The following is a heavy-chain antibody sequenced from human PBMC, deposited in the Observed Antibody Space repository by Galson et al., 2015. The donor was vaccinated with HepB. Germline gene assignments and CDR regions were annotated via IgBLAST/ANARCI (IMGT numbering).Heavy chain of an antibody. CDR2: INQDGSEK. V-gene: IGHV3-7*03. CDR3: ARDGFDRGLYFDY. Sequence: SLRLSCAASGFTFSSHCMNWVRQAPGKGLEWVATINQDGSEKYYADSVKGRFTISRDNAKNSLYLQMNSLRAEDTAVYYCARDGFDRGLYFDYWGQVTLVTVSS. CDR1: GFTFSSHC. J-gene: IGHJ4*02. D-gene: IGHD3-10*01.